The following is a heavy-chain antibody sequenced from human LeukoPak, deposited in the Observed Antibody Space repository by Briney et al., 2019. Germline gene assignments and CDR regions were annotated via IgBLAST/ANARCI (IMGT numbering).Heavy chain of an antibody. CDR1: GGSFSGYY. V-gene: IGHV4-34*01. CDR3: ARERDIVVVVAADYDAFDI. Sequence: SETLSLTCAVYGGSFSGYYWSWIRQPPGKGLEWIGEINHSGSTNYNPSLKSRVTISVDTSKNQFSLKLRSVTAADTAVYYCARERDIVVVVAADYDAFDIWGQGTMVTVSS. D-gene: IGHD2-15*01. CDR2: INHSGST. J-gene: IGHJ3*02.